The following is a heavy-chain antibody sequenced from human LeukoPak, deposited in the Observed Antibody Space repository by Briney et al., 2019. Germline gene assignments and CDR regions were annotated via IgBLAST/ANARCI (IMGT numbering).Heavy chain of an antibody. CDR2: MNPNSGNT. D-gene: IGHD3-22*01. CDR1: GYTLTSYD. Sequence: ASVKVSCKASGYTLTSYDINWVRQATGQGLEWMGWMNPNSGNTGYAQKFQGRVTMTRNTSISTAYMALSSLRSEDTAMYYCARGYYYDSSGSLSGAFDIWGQGTMVTVSS. CDR3: ARGYYYDSSGSLSGAFDI. J-gene: IGHJ3*02. V-gene: IGHV1-8*01.